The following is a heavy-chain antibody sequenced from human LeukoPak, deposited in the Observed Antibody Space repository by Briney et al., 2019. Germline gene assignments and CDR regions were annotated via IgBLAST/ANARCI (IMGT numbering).Heavy chain of an antibody. Sequence: SQTLSLTCAISGDSVSSNSAAWNWIRQSPSRGLEWLGRTYYRSKWYNDYAVSVKSRITINPDTSKNQFSLQLNSVTPEDTAVYYCARDPGYYDSSGYEGTFDYWVQGTLVTVSS. J-gene: IGHJ4*02. CDR2: TYYRSKWYN. CDR3: ARDPGYYDSSGYEGTFDY. D-gene: IGHD3-22*01. CDR1: GDSVSSNSAA. V-gene: IGHV6-1*01.